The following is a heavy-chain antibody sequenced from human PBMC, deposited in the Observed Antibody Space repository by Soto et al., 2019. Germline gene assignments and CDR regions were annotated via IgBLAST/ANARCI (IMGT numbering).Heavy chain of an antibody. Sequence: PSETLSLTCTVSGGFITNSTYFWGWIRLPPGTGLEWVASIDYTGGTYYNPSLKSRVTISLGTSKNQFSLRLTAVTAADTAVYYCARLSGCYWGQGTLVTVSS. D-gene: IGHD6-25*01. V-gene: IGHV4-39*01. CDR1: GGFITNSTYF. CDR3: ARLSGCY. J-gene: IGHJ4*02. CDR2: IDYTGGT.